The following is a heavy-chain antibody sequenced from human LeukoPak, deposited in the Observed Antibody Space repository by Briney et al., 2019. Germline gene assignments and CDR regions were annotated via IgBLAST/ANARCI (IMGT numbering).Heavy chain of an antibody. D-gene: IGHD2-15*01. Sequence: GGSLRLSCAASGFTFSSYGMHWVRQAPGKGLEGVAFIRYDGSNKYYADSVKGRFTISRDNSKNTLYLQMNSLRAEDTAVYYCTRQRNKDYSLDYWGQGTLVTVSS. CDR1: GFTFSSYG. V-gene: IGHV3-30*02. J-gene: IGHJ4*02. CDR2: IRYDGSNK. CDR3: TRQRNKDYSLDY.